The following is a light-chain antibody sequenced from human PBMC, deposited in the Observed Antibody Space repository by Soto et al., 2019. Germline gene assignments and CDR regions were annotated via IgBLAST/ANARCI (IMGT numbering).Light chain of an antibody. CDR2: EVS. V-gene: IGLV2-14*01. CDR1: SSDVGGYNF. Sequence: QSALTQPASVSWSPGPAITIACTGTSSDVGGYNFVSWYQQHPGRAPKLLIYEVSRRPSGVSNRFSGSKSGDTASLTISGLQAEDEADYYCYSYRGYYTRVFGTGTKVTVL. J-gene: IGLJ1*01. CDR3: YSYRGYYTRV.